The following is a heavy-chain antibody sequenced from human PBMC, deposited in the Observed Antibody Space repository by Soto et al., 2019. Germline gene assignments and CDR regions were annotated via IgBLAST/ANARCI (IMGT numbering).Heavy chain of an antibody. D-gene: IGHD6-6*01. CDR3: ARSVLGAFDI. V-gene: IGHV5-51*01. CDR2: VYPGDSDT. Sequence: PGESLKISCKGSGYSFSNYFIAWVRQMPGKGLEWMGLVYPGDSDTRYSPSFQGQVTISADKSISTAYLQWSSLRASDTAMYYCARSVLGAFDIWGQGTMVTVSS. J-gene: IGHJ3*02. CDR1: GYSFSNYF.